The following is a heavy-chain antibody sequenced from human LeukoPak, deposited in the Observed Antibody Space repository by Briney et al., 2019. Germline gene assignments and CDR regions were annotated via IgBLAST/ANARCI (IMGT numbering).Heavy chain of an antibody. CDR3: ARGFTIKGYYYGMDV. Sequence: SETLSLTCTVSSGSISSGSYYWSWIRQPAGRGVEWNRRIYTSGSTNNNPSLKSRVTISVDTSKNQFTLKLSSVTAADTAVYYCARGFTIKGYYYGMDVWGQGTTVSVSS. V-gene: IGHV4-61*02. J-gene: IGHJ6*02. CDR2: IYTSGST. CDR1: SGSISSGSYY.